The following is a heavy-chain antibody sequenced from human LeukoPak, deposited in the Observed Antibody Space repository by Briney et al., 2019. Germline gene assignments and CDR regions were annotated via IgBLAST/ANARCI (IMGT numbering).Heavy chain of an antibody. CDR3: ARDSGVLRYFDWPEAYFDY. D-gene: IGHD3-9*01. Sequence: GGSLRLSCAASGFTFSSYWMSWARQAPGKGLEWVANIKQDGSEKYYVDSVKGRFTISRDNAKNSLYLQMNSLRAEDTAVYYCARDSGVLRYFDWPEAYFDYWGQGTLVTVSS. CDR2: IKQDGSEK. V-gene: IGHV3-7*01. J-gene: IGHJ4*02. CDR1: GFTFSSYW.